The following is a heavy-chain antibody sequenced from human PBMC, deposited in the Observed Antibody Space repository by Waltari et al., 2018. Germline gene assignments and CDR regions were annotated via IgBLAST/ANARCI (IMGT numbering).Heavy chain of an antibody. J-gene: IGHJ4*02. CDR1: GLTFSMYA. CDR3: ATTSSGY. Sequence: QVQLVESGGGVVQPGRSLRLSCAASGLTFSMYALHWVRQAPGSGLEWLAVIFSDGTNKYYADSVKGRFTISRDNSKSTLYLEMNSLRAEDTAVYYCATTSSGYWGQGTLVTVSS. D-gene: IGHD2-2*01. CDR2: IFSDGTNK. V-gene: IGHV3-30*04.